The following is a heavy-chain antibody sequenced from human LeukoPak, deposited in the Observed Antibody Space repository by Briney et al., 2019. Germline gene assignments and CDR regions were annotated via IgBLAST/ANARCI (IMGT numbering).Heavy chain of an antibody. CDR1: GDTFSSYA. CDR2: IIPIFGTA. D-gene: IGHD3-22*01. J-gene: IGHJ4*02. V-gene: IGHV1-69*05. CDR3: ATRNYISGSGYYFDY. Sequence: ASVKVSCKASGDTFSSYAISWVRQAPGQGLEWMGRIIPIFGTANYAQKFQGRVTITTDESTSTAYMELSSLSSEDTAVYYCATRNYISGSGYYFDYWGQGTLVTVSS.